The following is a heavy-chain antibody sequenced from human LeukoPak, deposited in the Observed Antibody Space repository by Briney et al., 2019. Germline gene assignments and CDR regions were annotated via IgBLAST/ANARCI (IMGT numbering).Heavy chain of an antibody. CDR1: GYTLTGYY. CDR3: ARGQALRFLEWLSPQGY. CDR2: INPNSGGT. Sequence: ASVKVSCKASGYTLTGYYMHWVRQAPGQGLEWMGWINPNSGGTNYAQKFQGRVTMTRDTSISTAYMELSRLRSDDTAVYYCARGQALRFLEWLSPQGYWGQGTLVTVSS. J-gene: IGHJ4*02. V-gene: IGHV1-2*02. D-gene: IGHD3-3*01.